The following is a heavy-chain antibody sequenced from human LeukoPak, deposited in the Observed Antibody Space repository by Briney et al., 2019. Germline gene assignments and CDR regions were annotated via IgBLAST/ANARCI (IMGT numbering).Heavy chain of an antibody. CDR2: ISYDGSNK. Sequence: GGSLRLSCAASGFTFSSYAMHWVRQAPGKGLEWVAVISYDGSNKYYADSVKGRFTISRDNSKNTLYLQMNSLRAEDTAVYYCARDWSRITAAFDIWGQGTMVTVSS. CDR3: ARDWSRITAAFDI. V-gene: IGHV3-30-3*01. CDR1: GFTFSSYA. J-gene: IGHJ3*02.